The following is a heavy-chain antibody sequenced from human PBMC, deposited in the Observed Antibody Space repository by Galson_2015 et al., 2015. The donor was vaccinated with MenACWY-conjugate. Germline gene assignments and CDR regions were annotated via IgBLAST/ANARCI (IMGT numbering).Heavy chain of an antibody. V-gene: IGHV3-15*01. CDR2: IKSQTDGGKT. J-gene: IGHJ6*03. D-gene: IGHD2-21*01. Sequence: SLRLSCAGSASTFTNAYTSWVRQAPGKGLEWVGRIKSQTDGGKTDYAAPVKGRFTISRDDSKNTLYLQMSSLKIEDTAVYYCTTHKPDSWGGLLFHFYMDAWGKGTTVTVSS. CDR1: ASTFTNAY. CDR3: TTHKPDSWGGLLFHFYMDA.